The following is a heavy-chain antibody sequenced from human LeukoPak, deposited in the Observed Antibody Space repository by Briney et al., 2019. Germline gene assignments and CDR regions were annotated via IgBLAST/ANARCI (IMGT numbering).Heavy chain of an antibody. J-gene: IGHJ5*02. CDR1: GGSFSGYY. D-gene: IGHD1-26*01. Sequence: SETLSLTCAVYGGSFSGYYWSWIRQPPGKGLEWIGEINHSGSTNYNPSLKSRVTISVDTSKNQFSLKLSSVTAADTAVYYCAGSGSYGWWFDPWGQGTLVTVSS. CDR3: AGSGSYGWWFDP. CDR2: INHSGST. V-gene: IGHV4-34*01.